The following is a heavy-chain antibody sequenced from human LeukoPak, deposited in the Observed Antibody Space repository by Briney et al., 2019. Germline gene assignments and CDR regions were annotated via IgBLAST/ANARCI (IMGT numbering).Heavy chain of an antibody. V-gene: IGHV3-74*01. CDR3: GRSPGGGIDY. J-gene: IGHJ4*02. D-gene: IGHD3-10*01. Sequence: GGSLRLSCAVSGFTFSSYWMHWVRQAPGKGLVWVSRINSDGSSTSYADSVKGRFTISRDNAKNTLYLQMNSLRADATAVYYWGRSPGGGIDYWGQGTLVTVSS. CDR1: GFTFSSYW. CDR2: INSDGSST.